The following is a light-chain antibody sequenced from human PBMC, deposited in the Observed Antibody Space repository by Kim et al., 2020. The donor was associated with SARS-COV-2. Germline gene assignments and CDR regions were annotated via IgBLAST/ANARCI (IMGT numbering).Light chain of an antibody. J-gene: IGKJ2*03. CDR2: GAS. Sequence: EIVLTQSPGTLSLSPGERATLSCRASQSVGSSYLAWFQQKPGQAPRLLIYGASSRATGIPDRFSGSGSGTDFTLTISRLEPKDFVVYYCQQYGSSPYSFGQGTKLEI. CDR1: QSVGSSY. V-gene: IGKV3-20*01. CDR3: QQYGSSPYS.